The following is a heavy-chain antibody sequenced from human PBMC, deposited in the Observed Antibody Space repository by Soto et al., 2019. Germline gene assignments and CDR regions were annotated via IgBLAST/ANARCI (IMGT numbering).Heavy chain of an antibody. CDR1: GGTLDVYG. CDR3: TGKKWFGESPLFDP. Sequence: SVKVSCKTSGGTLDVYGLNWVRQAPGQGLEWVGGMTPIYRTANYARKFQGRVTVTAEPSTDTAYMELISLTSDDTAVYYCTGKKWFGESPLFDPWGQGTMVTVSS. V-gene: IGHV1-69*13. J-gene: IGHJ5*02. D-gene: IGHD3-10*01. CDR2: MTPIYRTA.